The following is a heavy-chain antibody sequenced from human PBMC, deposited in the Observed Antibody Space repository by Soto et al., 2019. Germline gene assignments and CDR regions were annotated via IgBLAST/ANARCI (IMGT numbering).Heavy chain of an antibody. Sequence: QRPGKGLECSGYIYHSGSTCYNPSLKSRVTISVDRSKNQFSLKLSSVTAADTAVYYCARGRSGCYYGSPHYDFSRMDVRGYGTTVTVSS. CDR2: IYHSGST. J-gene: IGHJ6*04. D-gene: IGHD1-26*01. CDR3: ARGRSGCYYGSPHYDFSRMDV. V-gene: IGHV4-30-2*01.